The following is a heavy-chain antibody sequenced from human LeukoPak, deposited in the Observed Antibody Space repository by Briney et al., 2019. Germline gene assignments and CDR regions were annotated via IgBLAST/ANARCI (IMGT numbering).Heavy chain of an antibody. CDR3: ARVVAESVVTATYYFDY. V-gene: IGHV4-30-4*07. D-gene: IGHD2-21*02. J-gene: IGHJ4*02. CDR2: IYYSGST. Sequence: SQTLSLTCAVSGGSISSGGYSWSWIRQPPGKGLEWIGYIYYSGSTYYNPSLKSRVTISVDTSKNQFSLKLSSVTAADTAVYYCARVVAESVVTATYYFDYWGQGTLVTVSS. CDR1: GGSISSGGYS.